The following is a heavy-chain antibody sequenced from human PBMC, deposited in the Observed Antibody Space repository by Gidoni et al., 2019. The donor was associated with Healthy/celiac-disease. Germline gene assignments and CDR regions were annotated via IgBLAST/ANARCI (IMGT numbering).Heavy chain of an antibody. J-gene: IGHJ4*02. V-gene: IGHV4-39*01. CDR3: AGTEANYGDYGTYYFDY. CDR2: IYYSGST. CDR1: GGSISSSSYY. D-gene: IGHD4-17*01. Sequence: QLQLQESGPGLVKPSETLSLTCTVSGGSISSSSYYWGWIRQPPGKGLEWIGSIYYSGSTYYNPSLKSRVTISVDTSKNQFSLKLSSVTAADTAVYYCAGTEANYGDYGTYYFDYWGQGTLVTVSS.